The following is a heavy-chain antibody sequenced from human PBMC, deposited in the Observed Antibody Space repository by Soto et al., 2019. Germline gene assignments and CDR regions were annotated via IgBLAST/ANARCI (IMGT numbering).Heavy chain of an antibody. CDR1: GFTFSVYA. CDR3: AKPLTTGYYFPFDY. D-gene: IGHD3-9*01. J-gene: IGHJ4*02. Sequence: GGSLRLSCAASGFTFSVYAMSWVRQPPGKGLEWVSTISDSGGSTYYADSVKGRFTISRDNSKNTLYLQMNSLRAEDTAVYYCAKPLTTGYYFPFDYWGQGTLVTVSS. CDR2: ISDSGGST. V-gene: IGHV3-23*01.